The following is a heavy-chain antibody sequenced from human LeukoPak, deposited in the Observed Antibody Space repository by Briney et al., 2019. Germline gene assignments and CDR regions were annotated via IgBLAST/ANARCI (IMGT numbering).Heavy chain of an antibody. CDR3: AGEKPSQGYFQH. V-gene: IGHV4-30-4*01. CDR2: IYYSGST. D-gene: IGHD1-14*01. J-gene: IGHJ1*01. CDR1: GGSISSGDYY. Sequence: PSETLSLTCTVSGGSISSGDYYWSWIRQPPGKGLEWIGYIYYSGSTYYNPSLKSRVTISVDTSKNQFSLKLSSVTAADTAVYYCAGEKPSQGYFQHWGQGTLVTVSS.